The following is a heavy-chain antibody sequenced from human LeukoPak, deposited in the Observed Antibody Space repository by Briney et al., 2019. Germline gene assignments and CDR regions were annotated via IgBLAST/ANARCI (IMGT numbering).Heavy chain of an antibody. Sequence: ASVKVSCKASGYTFTGYYMHWVRQAPGQGLEWMGWINPNSGGTNYAQKFQGRVTMTRGTSISTAYMELSRLRSDDTAVYYCARDPMDCSSTSCYLDWFDPWGQGTLVTVSS. D-gene: IGHD2-2*01. V-gene: IGHV1-2*02. J-gene: IGHJ5*02. CDR3: ARDPMDCSSTSCYLDWFDP. CDR1: GYTFTGYY. CDR2: INPNSGGT.